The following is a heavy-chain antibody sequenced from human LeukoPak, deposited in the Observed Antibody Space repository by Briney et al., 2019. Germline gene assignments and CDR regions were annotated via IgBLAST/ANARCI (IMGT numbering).Heavy chain of an antibody. CDR2: IKQDGSEA. D-gene: IGHD2-2*01. J-gene: IGHJ6*04. CDR3: ARADIVVVPAATHYYYYGMDV. CDR1: GFTLSSYW. Sequence: GGSLRLSCAASGFTLSSYWMSWVRQAPGKGLEWVANIKQDGSEAYYVDSVKGRFTISRDNAKNSLYLQMNSLRAEDTAVYYCARADIVVVPAATHYYYYGMDVWGKGTTVTVSS. V-gene: IGHV3-7*01.